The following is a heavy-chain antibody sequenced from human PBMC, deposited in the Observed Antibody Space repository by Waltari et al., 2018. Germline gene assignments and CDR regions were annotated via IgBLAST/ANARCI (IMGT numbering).Heavy chain of an antibody. D-gene: IGHD1-1*01. J-gene: IGHJ4*02. CDR1: GYTFTGYY. CDR3: ARGAWRGPFDY. Sequence: QVQLVQSGAEVKKPGASVKVSCKASGYTFTGYYMHWVRQAPGQGLEWMGWINPNIGGTNYAQKFQGRVTMTRDTSISTAYMELSRLRSDDTAVYYCARGAWRGPFDYWGQGTLVTVSS. CDR2: INPNIGGT. V-gene: IGHV1-2*02.